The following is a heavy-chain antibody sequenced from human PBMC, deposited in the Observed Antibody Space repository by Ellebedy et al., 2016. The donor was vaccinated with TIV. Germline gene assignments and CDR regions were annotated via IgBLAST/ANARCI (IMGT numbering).Heavy chain of an antibody. V-gene: IGHV4-59*11. J-gene: IGHJ4*02. CDR2: IYYGGGT. CDR1: GGSISSHY. D-gene: IGHD4-17*01. Sequence: MPSETLSLTCTVSGGSISSHYWSWIRQPPGRGLEWIGYIYYGGGTNYSPSLKDRVTISVDTSKSQFSLKLTSVTAADTAVYFCARTDYGDYVGYFDSWGQGTLVTVSS. CDR3: ARTDYGDYVGYFDS.